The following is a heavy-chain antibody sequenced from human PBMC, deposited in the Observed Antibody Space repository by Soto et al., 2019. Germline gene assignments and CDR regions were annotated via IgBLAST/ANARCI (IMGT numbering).Heavy chain of an antibody. CDR1: GFTFSGYC. Sequence: PGWSLRLSCAASGFTFSGYCSHSLRQVPGKGRVWVSRINSDGSSTGYADSVKGRFTISRENAKNTLYLQMSNLRVEDTAVYLCARVGATTWHSGRGSLVAVS. V-gene: IGHV3-74*01. CDR3: ARVGATTWH. D-gene: IGHD1-26*01. J-gene: IGHJ4*02. CDR2: INSDGSST.